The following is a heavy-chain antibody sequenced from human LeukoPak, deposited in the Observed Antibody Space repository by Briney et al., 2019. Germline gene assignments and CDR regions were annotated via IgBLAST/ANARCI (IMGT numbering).Heavy chain of an antibody. Sequence: PGGSLRLSCAASGFTFSSYAMSWVRQAPGKGLEWVSAISGGGGSTYYADSVKGRFTISRDNSKNTLYLQMNSLRAEDTAVYYCAKVGRGYYGSGSYYPYRFDPWGQGTLVTVSS. CDR3: AKVGRGYYGSGSYYPYRFDP. CDR2: ISGGGGST. J-gene: IGHJ5*02. CDR1: GFTFSSYA. D-gene: IGHD3-10*01. V-gene: IGHV3-23*01.